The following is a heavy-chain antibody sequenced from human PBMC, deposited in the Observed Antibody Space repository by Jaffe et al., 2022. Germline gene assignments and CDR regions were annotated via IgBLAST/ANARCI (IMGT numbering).Heavy chain of an antibody. CDR3: ASLRDEYYYYYYMDV. J-gene: IGHJ6*03. CDR1: GFTVSSNY. V-gene: IGHV3-66*02. CDR2: IYSGGST. D-gene: IGHD3-10*01. Sequence: EVQLVESGGGLVQPGGSLRLSCAASGFTVSSNYMSWVRQAPGKGLEWVSVIYSGGSTYYADSVKGRFTISRDNSKNTLYLQMNSLRAEDTAVYYCASLRDEYYYYYYMDVWGKGTTVTVSS.